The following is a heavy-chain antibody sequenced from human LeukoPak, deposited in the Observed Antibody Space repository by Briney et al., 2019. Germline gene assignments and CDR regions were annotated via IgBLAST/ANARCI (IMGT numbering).Heavy chain of an antibody. CDR3: ARDQRASPAAADY. CDR2: IKEDGSEK. Sequence: PGGSLRLSCAASGFTFSSYAMSWVRQAPGKGLEWVANIKEDGSEKYYVDSVKGRFTISRDNAKNSLYLQMNSLRAEDTAVYYCARDQRASPAAADYWGQGTLVTVSS. CDR1: GFTFSSYA. J-gene: IGHJ4*02. D-gene: IGHD2-15*01. V-gene: IGHV3-7*01.